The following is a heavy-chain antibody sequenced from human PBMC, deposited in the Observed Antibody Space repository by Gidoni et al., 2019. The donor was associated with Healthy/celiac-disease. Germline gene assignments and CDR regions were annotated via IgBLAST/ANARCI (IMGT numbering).Heavy chain of an antibody. CDR2: ISAYNGNT. CDR1: GYTFTSYG. Sequence: QVQLVQSGAEVKNPGASVKVSCKASGYTFTSYGISWVRQAPGQGLEWMGWISAYNGNTNYAQKLQGRVTMTTDTSTSTAYMELRRLRSDDTAVYYCARESPYYDSSGSWFDPWGQGTLVTVSS. J-gene: IGHJ5*02. CDR3: ARESPYYDSSGSWFDP. D-gene: IGHD3-22*01. V-gene: IGHV1-18*01.